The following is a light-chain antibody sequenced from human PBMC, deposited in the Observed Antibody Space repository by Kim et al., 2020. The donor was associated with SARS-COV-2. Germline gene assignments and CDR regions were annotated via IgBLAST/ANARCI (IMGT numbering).Light chain of an antibody. J-gene: IGLJ3*02. CDR2: LNSDGSH. CDR1: SGHSSYA. CDR3: QTWGTGLNWV. V-gene: IGLV4-69*01. Sequence: VKLTCTLSSGHSSYAIAWHQQQPEKGPRYLMKLNSDGSHSKGDGIPDRFSGSSSGAERYLTISSLQSEDEADYYCQTWGTGLNWVFGGGTQLTVL.